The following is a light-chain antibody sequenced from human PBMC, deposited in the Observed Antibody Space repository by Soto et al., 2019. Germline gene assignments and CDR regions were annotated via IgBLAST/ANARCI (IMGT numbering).Light chain of an antibody. Sequence: DIQMAQVPSSLSVYVGARVTITRRASQSISSYLNWYQQKVGKAPNLLIYAASNLQRGVPSRFSGSGSGTHFTLTINSLQPEDFATYYCQKANSFPITCGKGTRLEIK. CDR3: QKANSFPIT. J-gene: IGKJ5*01. CDR2: AAS. V-gene: IGKV1-39*01. CDR1: QSISSY.